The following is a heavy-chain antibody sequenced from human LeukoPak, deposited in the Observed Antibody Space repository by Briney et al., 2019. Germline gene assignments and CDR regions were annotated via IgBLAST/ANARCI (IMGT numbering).Heavy chain of an antibody. J-gene: IGHJ6*03. V-gene: IGHV4-39*01. CDR3: ARKGPLRDNIPFMDD. D-gene: IGHD5/OR15-5a*01. CDR2: ICYSGSTYSSGST. CDR1: GGSISSSNYC. Sequence: SETLSLTCTVSGGSISSSNYCGGWIRQPPRKGLEWIGSICYSGSTYSSGSTYYDPSLKSRVTISVDTSNNQFSLKLSSVTAADTAVYFCARKGPLRDNIPFMDDWGEGTTVTVSS.